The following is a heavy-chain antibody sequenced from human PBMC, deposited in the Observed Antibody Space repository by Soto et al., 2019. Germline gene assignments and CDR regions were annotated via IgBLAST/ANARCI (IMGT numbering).Heavy chain of an antibody. CDR3: ARHPPTYYDILTGSPSEYYFDS. Sequence: PGESLKISCKGSGYSFTSYWIAWVRQMPGKGLEWMGIIYPGDSDTRYSPSFQGQVSISADKSISTAYLQWSSLKASDTAIYYCARHPPTYYDILTGSPSEYYFDSWGPGTLVTVSS. J-gene: IGHJ4*02. CDR1: GYSFTSYW. V-gene: IGHV5-51*01. D-gene: IGHD3-9*01. CDR2: IYPGDSDT.